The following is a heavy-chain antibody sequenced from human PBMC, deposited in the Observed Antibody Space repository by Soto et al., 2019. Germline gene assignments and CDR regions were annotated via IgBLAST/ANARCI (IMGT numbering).Heavy chain of an antibody. CDR2: MSPGDSDI. V-gene: IGHV5-51*01. J-gene: IGHJ3*02. Sequence: PGESWQNSWKASVYSFTTYCIVWVRQMPGKDMECMVVMSPGDSDIGYNPSFQGQVTISADRSISTAYLQWSALTASDTAMYFGARAPSDVNWFQEDFDSWCQGTMVNVPS. CDR1: VYSFTTYC. D-gene: IGHD1-20*01. CDR3: ARAPSDVNWFQEDFDS.